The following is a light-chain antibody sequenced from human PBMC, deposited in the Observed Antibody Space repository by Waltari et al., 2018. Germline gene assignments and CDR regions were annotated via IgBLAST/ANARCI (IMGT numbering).Light chain of an antibody. J-gene: IGLJ2*01. Sequence: QSALTQPASVSGSPGQSITISCTGSSTDIGTYNVVSWYQHHPGKAPKLIIYGVPNRPSGVSNRFSGSKSGNTASLTISGLQTEDEADYYCCSYAGSMVFGGGTKLTVL. V-gene: IGLV2-23*02. CDR1: STDIGTYNV. CDR2: GVP. CDR3: CSYAGSMV.